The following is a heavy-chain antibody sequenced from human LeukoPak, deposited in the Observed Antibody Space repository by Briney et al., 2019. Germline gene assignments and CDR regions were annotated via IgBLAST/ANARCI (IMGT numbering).Heavy chain of an antibody. CDR2: IYYSGST. D-gene: IGHD2-8*02. CDR3: ARRPIRTSATYFFDY. J-gene: IGHJ4*02. V-gene: IGHV4-39*01. CDR1: GGSISSSSYY. Sequence: PSETLSFTCTVSGGSISSSSYYWDWIRQPPGKGLEWIGSIYYSGSTYYNPSLKSRVTISVDTSKNQFSLKLTSVTAADTAVYYCARRPIRTSATYFFDYWGQGTLVTVSS.